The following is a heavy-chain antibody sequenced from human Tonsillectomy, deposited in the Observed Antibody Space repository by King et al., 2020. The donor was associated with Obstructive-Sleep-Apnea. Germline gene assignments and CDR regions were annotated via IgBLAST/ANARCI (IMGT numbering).Heavy chain of an antibody. D-gene: IGHD2-21*01. CDR3: ARGIAAESGIDY. CDR2: VSHSGPT. V-gene: IGHV4-38-2*02. CDR1: GYSVGSGCF. J-gene: IGHJ4*02. Sequence: VQLQESGPGLVKPSETLSLICTVSGYSVGSGCFWGWIRQPPGRGLEYIAAVSHSGPTFYNPSLESRVTISLDTSQNQFSLKLRSVSAADTAVYYCARGIAAESGIDYWGQGTLVTVSS.